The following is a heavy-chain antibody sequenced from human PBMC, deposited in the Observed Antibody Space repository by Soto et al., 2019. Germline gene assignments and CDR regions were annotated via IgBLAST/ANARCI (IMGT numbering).Heavy chain of an antibody. Sequence: QVQLVQSGAEVKKPGASVKVSCKAPGYTFTSYDINWVRQATGQGLEWMGWMNPNSGNTGYAQKFQGRVTMSRNTSISTAYMELSSLRSEDTAVYYCARERTGTTSMDVWGQGTTVTVSS. CDR3: ARERTGTTSMDV. CDR1: GYTFTSYD. CDR2: MNPNSGNT. V-gene: IGHV1-8*01. J-gene: IGHJ6*02. D-gene: IGHD1-1*01.